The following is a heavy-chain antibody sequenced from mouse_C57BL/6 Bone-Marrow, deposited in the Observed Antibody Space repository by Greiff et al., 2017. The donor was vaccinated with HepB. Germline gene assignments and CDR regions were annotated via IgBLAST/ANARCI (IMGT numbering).Heavy chain of an antibody. CDR1: GYTFTDYY. V-gene: IGHV1-19*01. D-gene: IGHD1-1*01. CDR2: INPYNGGT. J-gene: IGHJ1*03. Sequence: VQLKESGPVLVKPGASVKMSCKASGYTFTDYYMNWVKQSHGKSLEWIGVINPYNGGTSYNQKFKGKATLTVDKSSSTAYMELNSLTSEDSAVYYCAGEPVGGYFDVWGTGTTVTVSS. CDR3: AGEPVGGYFDV.